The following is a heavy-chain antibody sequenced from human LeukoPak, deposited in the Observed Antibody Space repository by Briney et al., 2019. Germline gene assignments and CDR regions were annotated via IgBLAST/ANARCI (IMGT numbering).Heavy chain of an antibody. D-gene: IGHD3-22*01. CDR1: GGSISTYY. Sequence: SETLSLTCTVSGGSISTYYWSWIRQPPGKGLEWIGYIYYSGGTNYNPSLKSRITISVDTSKNQFSLKLSSVTAADTAVYYCARGQNYYDSSGYIDYWGQGTLVTVSS. J-gene: IGHJ4*02. V-gene: IGHV4-59*01. CDR2: IYYSGGT. CDR3: ARGQNYYDSSGYIDY.